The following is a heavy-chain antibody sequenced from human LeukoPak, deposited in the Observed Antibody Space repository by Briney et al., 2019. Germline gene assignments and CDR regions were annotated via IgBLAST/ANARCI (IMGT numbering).Heavy chain of an antibody. CDR2: ISSSSTYI. Sequence: TGGSLRLSCAASGFIFSSYSMNWVRQAPGKGLEWVSSISSSSTYIYYADSVKGRFTISRDNAKNSLYLQMNSLRAEDTAEYYCAKRLEEVRGVTHPDYWGQGTLVTVSS. D-gene: IGHD3-10*01. J-gene: IGHJ4*02. CDR3: AKRLEEVRGVTHPDY. CDR1: GFIFSSYS. V-gene: IGHV3-21*01.